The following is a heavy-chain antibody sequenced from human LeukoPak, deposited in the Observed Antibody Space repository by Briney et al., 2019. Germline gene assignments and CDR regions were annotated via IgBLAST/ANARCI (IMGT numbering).Heavy chain of an antibody. J-gene: IGHJ4*02. CDR2: FYYSGST. V-gene: IGHV4-39*07. CDR3: ARIGHEDYYFDY. Sequence: SETLSLTCTVSGGSISSRSYYWGWIRQPPGKGLEWIGTFYYSGSTYYNPSLKNRVTISVDTSKNQFSLKLSSVTAADTAVYYCARIGHEDYYFDYWGQGTLVTVSS. CDR1: GGSISSRSYY.